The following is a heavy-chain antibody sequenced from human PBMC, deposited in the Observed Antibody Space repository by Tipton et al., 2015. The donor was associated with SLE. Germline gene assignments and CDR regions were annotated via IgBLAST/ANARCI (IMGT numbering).Heavy chain of an antibody. CDR1: GGSISNYY. CDR3: ARHRGYFTVSDYIDY. CDR2: IYYSGST. J-gene: IGHJ4*02. Sequence: TLSLTCTVSGGSISNYYWSWIRQSPGKGLEWIGYIYYSGSTNYNPSLKSRVTMSVDTSKSQLSLRLSSVTAADTAVFYCARHRGYFTVSDYIDYWGQGTLVTVSS. V-gene: IGHV4-59*08. D-gene: IGHD2-8*01.